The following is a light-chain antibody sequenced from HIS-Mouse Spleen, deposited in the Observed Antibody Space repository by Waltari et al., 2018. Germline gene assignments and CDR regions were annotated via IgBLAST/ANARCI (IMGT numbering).Light chain of an antibody. J-gene: IGLJ2*01. CDR3: YSTDSSGNHRV. CDR1: AFPTKY. Sequence: SYELTQPPSVSVSQGQTARITCSGDAFPTKYAYWYQQKSGQAPVLVIYEDSKRPSGIPERFSGSSSGTMATLTISGAQVEDEADYYCYSTDSSGNHRVFGGGTKLTVL. V-gene: IGLV3-10*01. CDR2: EDS.